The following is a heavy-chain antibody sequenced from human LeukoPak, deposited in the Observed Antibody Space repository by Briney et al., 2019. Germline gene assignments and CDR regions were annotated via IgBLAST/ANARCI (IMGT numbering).Heavy chain of an antibody. D-gene: IGHD2-15*01. CDR2: INWNSGST. CDR1: GFTFDDYG. CDR3: AKERCSGGSCYSSPFDY. Sequence: GGSLRLSCAASGFTFDDYGMSWVRQAPGKGLEWVSGINWNSGSTGYADSVKGRFTISRDNAKNSLYLQMNSLRAEDTALYYCAKERCSGGSCYSSPFDYWGQGTLVTVSS. J-gene: IGHJ4*02. V-gene: IGHV3-20*04.